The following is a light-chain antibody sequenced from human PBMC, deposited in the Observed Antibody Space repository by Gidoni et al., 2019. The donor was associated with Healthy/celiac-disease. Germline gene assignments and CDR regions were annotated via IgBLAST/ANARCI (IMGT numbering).Light chain of an antibody. J-gene: IGKJ5*01. CDR2: DAS. Sequence: EIVLTQSPATLSLSPGERATLSCRTSQSVSSYLAWYQQKPGQAPRLLIYDASTRATGIPARFSGSGSGTDFTLTISRLEPEDFAVYYCQQRSSWLITFGQGTRLEIK. V-gene: IGKV3-11*01. CDR3: QQRSSWLIT. CDR1: QSVSSY.